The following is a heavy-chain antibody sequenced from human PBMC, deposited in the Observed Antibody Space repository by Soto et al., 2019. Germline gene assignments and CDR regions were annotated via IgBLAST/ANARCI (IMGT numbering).Heavy chain of an antibody. Sequence: EVQLLESGGGLVQPGGSLRLSCVASGFTSTSSVMSWVRQAPGKGLEWVSTISGSAGNTYYADSVKGRFTVSRDNSKNTLSLQMNSLRAEDTAEYYCARSLYGHFDLCGRGTLVTVSS. CDR3: ARSLYGHFDL. J-gene: IGHJ2*01. V-gene: IGHV3-23*01. CDR2: ISGSAGNT. CDR1: GFTSTSSV. D-gene: IGHD4-17*01.